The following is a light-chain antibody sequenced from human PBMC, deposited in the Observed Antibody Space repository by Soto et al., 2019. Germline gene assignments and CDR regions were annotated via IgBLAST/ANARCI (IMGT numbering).Light chain of an antibody. V-gene: IGLV1-44*01. CDR1: SSNIGTYT. Sequence: QSVLTQPPSASGTPGQRVTISCSGSSSNIGTYTVNWYQQFPGTAPKLLIYNNDQRPSGVPDRRSGFKYGTAASLAISGLQSEDEAEYYCAAWDDSLSGLYVFGTATKLTVL. CDR2: NND. J-gene: IGLJ1*01. CDR3: AAWDDSLSGLYV.